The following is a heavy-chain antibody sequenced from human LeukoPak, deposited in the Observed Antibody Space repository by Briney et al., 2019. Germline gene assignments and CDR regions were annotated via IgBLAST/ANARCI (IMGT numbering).Heavy chain of an antibody. Sequence: PGGSLRLSCAASGFPFNSYAMYWVRQAPGKGLVWVARIHGDGDNISYADSVRGRFTISRDNAKDTLYLHVNSLRPEDTAVYYCARAQVGAPTDLWGQGTLVTVSS. CDR3: ARAQVGAPTDL. CDR2: IHGDGDNI. D-gene: IGHD1-26*01. CDR1: GFPFNSYA. V-gene: IGHV3-74*01. J-gene: IGHJ5*02.